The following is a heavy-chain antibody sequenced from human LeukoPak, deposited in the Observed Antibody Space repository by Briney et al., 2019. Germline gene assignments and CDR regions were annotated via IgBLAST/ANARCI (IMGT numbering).Heavy chain of an antibody. CDR2: INHSGST. Sequence: SETLSLTCAVYGGSFSGYYWSWIRQPPGKGLEWIGEINHSGSTNYNPSLRSRVTVSVHTSKNQLSLKLSSVTAADTAVYYCASEDRGSYFDYWGQGTLVTVSS. CDR1: GGSFSGYY. D-gene: IGHD3-10*01. CDR3: ASEDRGSYFDY. J-gene: IGHJ4*02. V-gene: IGHV4-34*01.